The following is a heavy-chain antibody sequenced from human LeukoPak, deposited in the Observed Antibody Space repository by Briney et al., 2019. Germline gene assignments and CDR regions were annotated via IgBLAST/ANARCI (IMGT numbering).Heavy chain of an antibody. CDR1: GYTFTGYY. Sequence: ASVKVSCKASGYTFTGYYMHWVRQAPGQGLEWMGWINPNSGGTNYAQKFQGRVTMARDTSISTAYMELSRLRSDDTAVYYCARVPAAIYGWFDPWGQGTLVTVSS. CDR3: ARVPAAIYGWFDP. CDR2: INPNSGGT. J-gene: IGHJ5*02. D-gene: IGHD2-2*01. V-gene: IGHV1-2*02.